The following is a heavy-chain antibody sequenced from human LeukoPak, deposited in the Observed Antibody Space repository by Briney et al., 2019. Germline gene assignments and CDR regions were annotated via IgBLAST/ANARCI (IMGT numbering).Heavy chain of an antibody. Sequence: GRSLRLSCAASGFTFSSYGMHWVRQAPGKGLEWVAVISYDGSNKYYADSVKGRFTISRDNSKNTLYLQMNSLRAEDTAVYYCAKVNRSGSYHFDYWGQGTLVTVSS. CDR2: ISYDGSNK. CDR1: GFTFSSYG. V-gene: IGHV3-30*18. J-gene: IGHJ4*02. D-gene: IGHD1-26*01. CDR3: AKVNRSGSYHFDY.